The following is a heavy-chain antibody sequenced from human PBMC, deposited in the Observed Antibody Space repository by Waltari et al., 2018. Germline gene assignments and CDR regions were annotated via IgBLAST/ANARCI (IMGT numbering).Heavy chain of an antibody. V-gene: IGHV3-30-3*01. CDR3: ARDSHILTPEYGFDF. J-gene: IGHJ3*01. Sequence: QVQLVESGGGVVQPGRSLRLSCAASGFTFNHYPIHWVRQVPGKGLGWVAIIPHDGASKYYADSVKGRFTISRDNSKNSLYLEMNSLRPEDTARYYCARDSHILTPEYGFDFWGQGTMVSVSS. CDR2: IPHDGASK. D-gene: IGHD2-15*01. CDR1: GFTFNHYP.